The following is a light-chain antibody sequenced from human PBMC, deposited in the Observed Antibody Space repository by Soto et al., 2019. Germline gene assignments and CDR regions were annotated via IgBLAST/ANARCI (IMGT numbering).Light chain of an antibody. J-gene: IGKJ2*02. CDR3: QQYDSSPCT. V-gene: IGKV3-20*01. Sequence: EIVLTQSPGTLSLSPGERATLSCRASQSVSSSYLAWYQQKPGQAPRLLIYGASSRATGIPDRFIGSESGSDVTLAISRLEPEDFAVYYCQQYDSSPCTFGQGTKLEIK. CDR1: QSVSSSY. CDR2: GAS.